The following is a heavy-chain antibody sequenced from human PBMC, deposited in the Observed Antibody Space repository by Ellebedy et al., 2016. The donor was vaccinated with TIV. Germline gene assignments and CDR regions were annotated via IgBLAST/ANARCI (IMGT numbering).Heavy chain of an antibody. CDR1: GGGSFSGYL. CDR3: ARVVGAYTRSSLGWFNP. V-gene: IGHV4-34*01. D-gene: IGHD6-6*01. CDR2: INYSGRT. J-gene: IGHJ5*02. Sequence: SETLSLXXALYGGGSFSGYLWCCIRPPPGKGPAWIGDINYSGRTNYNPSLKSRVTISIDTSKSQFSLKLISVTAADTAVYYCARVVGAYTRSSLGWFNPWGQGTLVTVSS.